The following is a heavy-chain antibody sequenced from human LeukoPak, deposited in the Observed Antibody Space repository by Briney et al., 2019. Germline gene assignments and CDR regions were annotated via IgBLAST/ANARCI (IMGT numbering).Heavy chain of an antibody. Sequence: AXVKVSCKASGYTFTDYSFYWMRQAPGQGLEWVAWIHPNSGATNYTQKLQGRVTMTRDTSISTVYMELGSLTSDDTAVYYCARNGGGLDHWGQGTLVTVSS. CDR2: IHPNSGAT. CDR3: ARNGGGLDH. V-gene: IGHV1-2*02. J-gene: IGHJ4*02. CDR1: GYTFTDYS. D-gene: IGHD2-8*01.